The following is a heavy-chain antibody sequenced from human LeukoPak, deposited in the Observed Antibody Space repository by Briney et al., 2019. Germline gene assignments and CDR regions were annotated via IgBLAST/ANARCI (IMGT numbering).Heavy chain of an antibody. CDR3: ARDYYYDSSGYRIFDY. V-gene: IGHV3-66*01. CDR1: GFTVSNNY. J-gene: IGHJ4*02. D-gene: IGHD3-22*01. Sequence: GGSPRLSCEASGFTVSNNYMNWVRQAPGKGLEWVSVIYSGGSTYYADSVKGRFTISRDNSKNTLYLQMNSLRAEDTAVYYCARDYYYDSSGYRIFDYWGQGTLVTVSS. CDR2: IYSGGST.